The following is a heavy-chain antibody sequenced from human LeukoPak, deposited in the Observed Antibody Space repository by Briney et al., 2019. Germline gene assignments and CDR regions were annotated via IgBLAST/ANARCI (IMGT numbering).Heavy chain of an antibody. D-gene: IGHD4-17*01. V-gene: IGHV3-9*01. CDR2: ISWNSGSI. CDR1: GFTFDDYA. CDR3: ARDPYDYGDHTEDY. Sequence: PGRSLRLSCAASGFTFDDYAMHWVRQAPGKGLEWVSGISWNSGSIEYADSVKGRFTISRDNSKNTLFLQMNSLRADDTAVYYCARDPYDYGDHTEDYWGQGTLVTVSS. J-gene: IGHJ4*02.